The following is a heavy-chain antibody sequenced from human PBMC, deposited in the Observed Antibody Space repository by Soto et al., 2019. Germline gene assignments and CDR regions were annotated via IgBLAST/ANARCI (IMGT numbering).Heavy chain of an antibody. CDR2: IIPIFGTA. D-gene: IGHD2-2*01. Sequence: QVQLVQSGAEVKKPGSSVKVSCKASGGTFSSYAISWVRQAPGQGLEWMGGIIPIFGTANYAQKFQGRVTITADESTSTAYMELSSLRSEDTAVYYCARGYCICTSCYGIDFYYYYGMDVWGQGTTVTVSS. CDR1: GGTFSSYA. J-gene: IGHJ6*02. CDR3: ARGYCICTSCYGIDFYYYYGMDV. V-gene: IGHV1-69*12.